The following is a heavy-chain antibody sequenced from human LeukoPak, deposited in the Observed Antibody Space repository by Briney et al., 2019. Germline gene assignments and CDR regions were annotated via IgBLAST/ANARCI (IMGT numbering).Heavy chain of an antibody. Sequence: GGSLRLPCAASGFTFSSYAMSWVRQAPGKGLEWVSAISGSGGSTYYADSVKGRFTISRDNSKNTLYLQMNSLRAEDTAVYYGAKDAAGSWNFTFAYGGRGPRVPVTS. J-gene: IGHJ2*01. D-gene: IGHD3-16*01. CDR1: GFTFSSYA. CDR3: AKDAAGSWNFTFAY. V-gene: IGHV3-23*01. CDR2: ISGSGGST.